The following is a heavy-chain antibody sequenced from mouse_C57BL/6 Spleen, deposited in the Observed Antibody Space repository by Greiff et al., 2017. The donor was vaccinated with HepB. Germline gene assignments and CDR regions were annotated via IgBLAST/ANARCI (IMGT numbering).Heavy chain of an antibody. V-gene: IGHV5-17*01. J-gene: IGHJ1*03. D-gene: IGHD1-1*01. CDR3: ARSLNYYGSSYGYFDV. CDR1: GFTFSDYG. CDR2: ISSGSSTI. Sequence: EVQLVESGGGLVKPGGSLKLSCAASGFTFSDYGMHWVRQAPEKGLEWVAYISSGSSTIYYADTVKGRFTISRDNAKNTLFLQMTSLRSEDTAMYYCARSLNYYGSSYGYFDVWGTGTTVTVSS.